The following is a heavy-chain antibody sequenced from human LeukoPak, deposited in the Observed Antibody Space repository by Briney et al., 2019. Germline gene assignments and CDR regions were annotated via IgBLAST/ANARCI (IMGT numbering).Heavy chain of an antibody. CDR2: ISGSDAST. Sequence: GSSLRLSCAASGITFRIYAMSWVRQAPGKGLEWVSAISGSDASTFYADSMMGRFTISRDNSMNTLYLQMNNVRAEDAAIYFCARRGSEWNSYFYPMDVWGQGTTVTVSS. CDR3: ARRGSEWNSYFYPMDV. J-gene: IGHJ6*02. CDR1: GITFRIYA. D-gene: IGHD3-3*01. V-gene: IGHV3-23*01.